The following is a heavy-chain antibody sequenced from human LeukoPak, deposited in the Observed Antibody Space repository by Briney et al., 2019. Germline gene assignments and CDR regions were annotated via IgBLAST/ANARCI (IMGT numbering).Heavy chain of an antibody. J-gene: IGHJ6*02. Sequence: GGSLRLSCAASGFTFSSYAMTWVRQAPGKGLEWVAVIWYDGSNKHYADSVKGRFTISRDNSKNTLYLRMNSLRAEDTAVYYCARDDYGDPRLSYYYGMDVWGQGTTVTVSS. CDR2: IWYDGSNK. CDR1: GFTFSSYA. CDR3: ARDDYGDPRLSYYYGMDV. D-gene: IGHD4-17*01. V-gene: IGHV3-33*08.